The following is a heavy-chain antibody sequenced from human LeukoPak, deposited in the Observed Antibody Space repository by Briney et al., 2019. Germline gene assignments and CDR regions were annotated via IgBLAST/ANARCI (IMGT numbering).Heavy chain of an antibody. CDR3: ARVVVAATYYGMDV. V-gene: IGHV1-2*02. D-gene: IGHD1-26*01. Sequence: ASVKVSCKASGYTFTGYYMHWVRQAPGQGLEWMGWINPNSGGTNYAQKFQGRVTMTRDTSISTAYMELSRLRSDDTAVYYCARVVVAATYYGMDVWGQGTTVTVSS. J-gene: IGHJ6*02. CDR1: GYTFTGYY. CDR2: INPNSGGT.